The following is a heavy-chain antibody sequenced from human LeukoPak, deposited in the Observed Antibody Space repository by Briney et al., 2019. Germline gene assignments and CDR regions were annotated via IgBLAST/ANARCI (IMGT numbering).Heavy chain of an antibody. J-gene: IGHJ4*02. V-gene: IGHV3-30*02. Sequence: PGGSLRLSCAASGFTFSSYGMHWVRQAPGKGLEWVAFIRYDGSNKYYADSVKGRFTISRDNSKNTLYLQMNSLRAEDTAVYYCAKVTRVPAAQGDYWGQGTLVTVSS. CDR3: AKVTRVPAAQGDY. CDR1: GFTFSSYG. CDR2: IRYDGSNK. D-gene: IGHD2-2*01.